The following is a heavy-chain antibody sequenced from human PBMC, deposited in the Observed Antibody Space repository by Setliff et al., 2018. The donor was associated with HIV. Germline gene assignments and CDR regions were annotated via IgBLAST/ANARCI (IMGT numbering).Heavy chain of an antibody. D-gene: IGHD3-22*01. CDR3: AKLRYSHDSSGYGIDS. CDR1: GFTFSNYA. V-gene: IGHV3-30-3*02. CDR2: ISYDGSNK. J-gene: IGHJ4*02. Sequence: PGGSLRLSCAASGFTFSNYAMHWVRQAPGKGLEWVAVISYDGSNKYYADSVKGRFTISRDTSKNTVYLHMDSLKFEDAAMYYCAKLRYSHDSSGYGIDSWGQGTLVTVSS.